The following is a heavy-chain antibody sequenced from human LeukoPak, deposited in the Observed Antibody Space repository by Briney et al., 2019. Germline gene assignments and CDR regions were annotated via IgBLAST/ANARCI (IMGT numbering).Heavy chain of an antibody. CDR2: ISYDGSNK. D-gene: IGHD5-18*01. CDR3: AKDHGYRYYFDY. V-gene: IGHV3-30*18. CDR1: GFTFSSYG. Sequence: GGSLRLSCAASGFTFSSYGMHWVRQAPGKGLEWVAVISYDGSNKYYADSVKGRFTISRDNSKNTLYLQMNSLRAEDTAVYYCAKDHGYRYYFDYWGQGTLVTVSS. J-gene: IGHJ4*02.